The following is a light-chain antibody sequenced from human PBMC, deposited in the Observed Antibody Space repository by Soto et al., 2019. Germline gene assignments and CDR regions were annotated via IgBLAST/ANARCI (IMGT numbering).Light chain of an antibody. Sequence: EIVLTQSPGTLSLSPGEGATLSCRASQSIYTKLAWYQKKSGQAPRLLIYDASTRAYGIPDRFSGSGSGTDFSLTISRLEPEDFAVYYCQQYGSSPQTFGQGTKVEIK. V-gene: IGKV3-20*01. CDR3: QQYGSSPQT. CDR2: DAS. CDR1: QSIYTK. J-gene: IGKJ1*01.